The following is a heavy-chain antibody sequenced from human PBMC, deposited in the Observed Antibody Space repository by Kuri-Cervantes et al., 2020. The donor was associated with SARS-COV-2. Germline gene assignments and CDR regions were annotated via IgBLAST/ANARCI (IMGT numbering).Heavy chain of an antibody. CDR1: GGSFSGYY. J-gene: IGHJ6*02. CDR2: INHSGST. CDR3: ARGVVATIKDYYYGMDV. V-gene: IGHV4-34*01. Sequence: LETLSLTCAVYGGSFSGYYWSWIRQPPGKGLEWIGEINHSGSTNYNPSLKSRVTISVDTSKNQFSLKLSSVTAADTAVYYCARGVVATIKDYYYGMDVWGQGTTVTVSS. D-gene: IGHD5-12*01.